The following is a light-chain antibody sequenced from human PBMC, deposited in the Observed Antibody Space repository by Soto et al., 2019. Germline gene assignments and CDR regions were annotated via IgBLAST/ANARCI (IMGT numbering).Light chain of an antibody. V-gene: IGKV3-20*01. Sequence: EIVMTQSPATLSVSPGEIATLSFRASQSISGNLVWYQQKPGQAPRLLIYGASTRATGIPDRFSGSGSGTDFSLTISRLEPEDFAVYYCQQHGDSPITFGQGTRLEI. CDR1: QSISGN. J-gene: IGKJ5*01. CDR2: GAS. CDR3: QQHGDSPIT.